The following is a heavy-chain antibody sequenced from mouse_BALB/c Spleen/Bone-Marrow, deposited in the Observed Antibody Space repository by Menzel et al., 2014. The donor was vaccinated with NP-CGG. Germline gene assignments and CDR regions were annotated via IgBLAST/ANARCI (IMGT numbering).Heavy chain of an antibody. CDR3: ARGGLRLPYALDY. V-gene: IGHV1-4*01. Sequence: QVQLQQPGAGLARPGASVKMSCTASGYTFPSYTIHWVKQRPGQGLEWIGYINPSSGYANYNQNFKDKATLTADKSSSTAYMQLSSLTSEDSAAFYCARGGLRLPYALDYWGQGTSVTVSS. D-gene: IGHD1-2*01. J-gene: IGHJ4*01. CDR1: GYTFPSYT. CDR2: INPSSGYA.